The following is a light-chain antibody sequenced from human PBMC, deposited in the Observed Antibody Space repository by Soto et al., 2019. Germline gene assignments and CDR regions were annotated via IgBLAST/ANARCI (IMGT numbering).Light chain of an antibody. CDR2: DVS. Sequence: QSALTQPRSVSGSPGQSVTISCTGTSSDVGSYNYVSWYQQYPGKAPQLMIYDVSERPSGVPHRFSGSKSGNTASLTISGLRPEDEADYYCCSYAGTCSIIFGGGTKVTVL. CDR1: SSDVGSYNY. CDR3: CSYAGTCSII. V-gene: IGLV2-11*01. J-gene: IGLJ2*01.